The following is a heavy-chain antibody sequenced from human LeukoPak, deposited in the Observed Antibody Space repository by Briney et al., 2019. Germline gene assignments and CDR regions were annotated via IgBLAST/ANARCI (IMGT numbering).Heavy chain of an antibody. CDR3: ATYGSGSWSFDY. Sequence: PSETLSLTCTVSGGSISSYYWSWIRQPPGKGLEWIGYIYYSGSTNYNPSLKSRVTISVDTSKNQFSLKLSSVTAADTAVYYCATYGSGSWSFDYWGQGTLVTVSS. D-gene: IGHD3-10*01. J-gene: IGHJ4*02. CDR1: GGSISSYY. V-gene: IGHV4-59*01. CDR2: IYYSGST.